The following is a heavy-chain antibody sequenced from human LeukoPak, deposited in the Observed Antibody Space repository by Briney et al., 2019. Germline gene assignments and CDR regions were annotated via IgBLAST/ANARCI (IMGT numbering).Heavy chain of an antibody. D-gene: IGHD6-19*01. V-gene: IGHV3-7*01. CDR1: GFTFSSFW. J-gene: IGHJ5*01. CDR3: ARDQRKVGSGWYYNWFDF. Sequence: GGSLRLSCAASGFTFSSFWMNWVRQAPGKGLEWVANINEDESERYYVDSVKGRFTISRDNAKDSLYLQMNSVRAEDTAVYYCARDQRKVGSGWYYNWFDFWGQGTLVTVSS. CDR2: INEDESER.